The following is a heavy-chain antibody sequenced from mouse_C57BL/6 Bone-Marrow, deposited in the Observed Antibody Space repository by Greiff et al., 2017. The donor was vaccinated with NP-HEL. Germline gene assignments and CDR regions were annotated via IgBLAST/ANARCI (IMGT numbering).Heavy chain of an antibody. Sequence: QVHVKQSGAELARPGASVKLSCKASGYTFTSYGISWVKQSTGQGLEWIGEIYPRSGNNYYNEKFKGKATLTADKSSSTAYMELRSLTSEDSAVYFCARPYYGSPNPFAYWGQGTLVTVSA. CDR3: ARPYYGSPNPFAY. V-gene: IGHV1-81*01. J-gene: IGHJ3*01. CDR2: IYPRSGNN. CDR1: GYTFTSYG. D-gene: IGHD1-1*01.